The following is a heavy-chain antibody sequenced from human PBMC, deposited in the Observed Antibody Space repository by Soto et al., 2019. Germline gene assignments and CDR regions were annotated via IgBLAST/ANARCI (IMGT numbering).Heavy chain of an antibody. D-gene: IGHD3-22*01. J-gene: IGHJ4*02. CDR2: IDPSDSQT. Sequence: GESLKISCKGSGYSFAGHWITWVRQKPGKGLEWMGRIDPSDSQTYYSPSFRGHVTISVTKSITTVFLQWSSLRASDTAMYYCARQIYDSDTGPNFQYYFDSWGQGTPVTVSS. V-gene: IGHV5-10-1*01. CDR1: GYSFAGHW. CDR3: ARQIYDSDTGPNFQYYFDS.